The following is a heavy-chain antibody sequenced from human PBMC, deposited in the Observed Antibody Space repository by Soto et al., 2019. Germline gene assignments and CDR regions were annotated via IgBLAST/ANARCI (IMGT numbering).Heavy chain of an antibody. Sequence: SETLSLTWALYGMSFSRYYRSWIRQPPGKGLAWIGEINHSGSTNYHPSLQSRVTISVDTSKNQFSLKLSSVTAPDTAVYYCAREQEGYSYGLGLLGRYYGMDVWGQGTTVTVSS. J-gene: IGHJ6*02. V-gene: IGHV4-34*01. D-gene: IGHD5-18*01. CDR3: AREQEGYSYGLGLLGRYYGMDV. CDR2: INHSGST. CDR1: GMSFSRYY.